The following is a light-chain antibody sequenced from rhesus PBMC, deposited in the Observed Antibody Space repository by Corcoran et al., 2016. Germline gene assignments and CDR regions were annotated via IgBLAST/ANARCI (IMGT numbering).Light chain of an antibody. V-gene: IGKV2-104*02. J-gene: IGKJ2*01. CDR3: MQALEFPYS. Sequence: DIVMTQTPLSLPVTPGEPASISCRSSQSLLDSEDGNTYLDWYLPKPGQSPQLLIYEVSNRASGVPTRFSGSGSDTDFTLKISRVEAEEVGVYYCMQALEFPYSFGQGTKVEIK. CDR2: EVS. CDR1: QSLLDSEDGNTY.